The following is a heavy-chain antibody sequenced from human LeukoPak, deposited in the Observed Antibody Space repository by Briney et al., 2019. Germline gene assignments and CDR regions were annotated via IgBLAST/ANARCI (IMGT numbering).Heavy chain of an antibody. J-gene: IGHJ6*02. CDR1: GGSISSSSYY. CDR2: IYYSGST. D-gene: IGHD6-6*01. CDR3: ANLYSSSSLYYYYGMDV. Sequence: SETLSLTCTVSGGSISSSSYYWGWIRQPPGKGLEWIGSIYYSGSTNYNPSLKSRVTISVDTSKNQFSLRLSSVTAADTAVYYCANLYSSSSLYYYYGMDVWGQGTTVTVSS. V-gene: IGHV4-39*07.